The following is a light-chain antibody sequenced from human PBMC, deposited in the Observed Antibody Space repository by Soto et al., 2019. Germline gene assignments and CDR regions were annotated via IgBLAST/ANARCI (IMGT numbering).Light chain of an antibody. CDR1: QSVSSY. CDR3: QQRSNWPPYT. CDR2: DAS. V-gene: IGKV3-11*01. Sequence: EIVLTQSPATLSLSPGERATLSCRASQSVSSYLAWYQQKPGQAPRLLIYDASNRATGIPARFSGSGSGTXFTXTISXLEPEDFAVYYCQQRSNWPPYTFGQGTKLEIK. J-gene: IGKJ2*01.